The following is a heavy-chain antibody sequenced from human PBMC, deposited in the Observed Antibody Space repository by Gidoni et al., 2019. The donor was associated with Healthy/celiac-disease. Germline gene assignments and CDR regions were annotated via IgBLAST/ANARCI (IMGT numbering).Heavy chain of an antibody. CDR1: GGSISSSNW. V-gene: IGHV4-4*02. Sequence: QVQLQESGPGLVKPSGTLSLTCAVSGGSISSSNWWSWVRQPPGKGLEWIGEIYHSGSTNYNPSLKSRVTRSVDKSKNQFSLKLSSVTAADTAVYYCASLVQGGYSYGRYFDYWGQGTLVTVSS. CDR2: IYHSGST. D-gene: IGHD5-18*01. J-gene: IGHJ4*02. CDR3: ASLVQGGYSYGRYFDY.